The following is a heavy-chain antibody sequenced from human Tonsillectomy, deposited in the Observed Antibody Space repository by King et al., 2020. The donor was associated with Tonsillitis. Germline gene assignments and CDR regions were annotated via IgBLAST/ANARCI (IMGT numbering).Heavy chain of an antibody. J-gene: IGHJ6*02. V-gene: IGHV4-59*01. CDR3: ARAYYDFWSGYYYYYGMDV. D-gene: IGHD3-3*01. Sequence: VQLQESGPGLVKPSETLSLTCTVSGGSISSYYWSWIRQPPGKGLEWIGYINYSGSPNYNPSLKSRVTISVDTSKNQFSLELSSVTAADTAVYYCARAYYDFWSGYYYYYGMDVWGQGTTVTVSS. CDR1: GGSISSYY. CDR2: INYSGSP.